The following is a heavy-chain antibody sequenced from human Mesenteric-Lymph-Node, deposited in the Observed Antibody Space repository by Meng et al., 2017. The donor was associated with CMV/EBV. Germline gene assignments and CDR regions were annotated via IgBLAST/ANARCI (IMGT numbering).Heavy chain of an antibody. V-gene: IGHV3-9*01. CDR2: ISWNSGGR. Sequence: GGSLRLSCAASGFSLHDYAMHWVRQAPGKGLEWVSGISWNSGGRGYADSVKGRFTISRDNAKSSLYLQMNTLRADDTALYYCVKDMSRGVTGGTTFDYWGQGTLVTVSS. J-gene: IGHJ4*02. CDR3: VKDMSRGVTGGTTFDY. CDR1: GFSLHDYA. D-gene: IGHD1-20*01.